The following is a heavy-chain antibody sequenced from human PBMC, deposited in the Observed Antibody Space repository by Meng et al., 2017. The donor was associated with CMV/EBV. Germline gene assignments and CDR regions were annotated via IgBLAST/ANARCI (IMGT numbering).Heavy chain of an antibody. J-gene: IGHJ4*02. CDR1: GGAFSGYY. D-gene: IGHD1-26*01. Sequence: LTCAVCGGAFSGYYWSWIRQPPGKGLEWIGEINHSGSTNYSPSLKSRVTISVDTSKNQFSLKLSSVTAADTAVYYCARPRYSGSYYGYWGQGTLVTVSS. V-gene: IGHV4-34*01. CDR2: INHSGST. CDR3: ARPRYSGSYYGY.